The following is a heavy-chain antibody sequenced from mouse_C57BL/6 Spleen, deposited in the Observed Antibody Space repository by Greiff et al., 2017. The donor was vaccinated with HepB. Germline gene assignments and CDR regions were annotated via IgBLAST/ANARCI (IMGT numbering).Heavy chain of an antibody. V-gene: IGHV5-4*03. CDR3: ARKGIYYDYDSWFAY. Sequence: EVKLMESGGGLVKPGGSLKLSCAASGFTFSSYAMSWVRQTPEKRLEWVATISDGGSYTYYPDNVKGRFTISRDNAKNNLYLQMSHLKSEDTAMYYCARKGIYYDYDSWFAYWGQGTLVTVSA. CDR2: ISDGGSYT. D-gene: IGHD2-4*01. CDR1: GFTFSSYA. J-gene: IGHJ3*01.